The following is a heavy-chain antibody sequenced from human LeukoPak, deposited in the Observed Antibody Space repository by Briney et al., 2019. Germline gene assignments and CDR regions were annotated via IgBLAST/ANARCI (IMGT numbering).Heavy chain of an antibody. CDR1: GGSISRYY. CDR2: IYYSGST. J-gene: IGHJ5*02. D-gene: IGHD6-19*01. Sequence: SETLSLTCTVSGGSISRYYWSWIRQPPGKGLEWIGYIYYSGSTNYNPSLKSRVTISVDTSKNQFSLKLSSVTAADTAVYYCAKSIAVAGPDGWFDPWGQGTLVTVSS. CDR3: AKSIAVAGPDGWFDP. V-gene: IGHV4-59*08.